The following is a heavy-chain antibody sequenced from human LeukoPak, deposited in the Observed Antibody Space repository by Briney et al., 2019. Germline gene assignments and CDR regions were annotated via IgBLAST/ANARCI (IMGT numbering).Heavy chain of an antibody. CDR1: GGSFSGYY. D-gene: IGHD1-14*01. V-gene: IGHV4-34*01. CDR2: INHSGST. CDR3: ARGTGGDEPLDY. J-gene: IGHJ4*02. Sequence: SETLSLTCAVYGGSFSGYYWSWIRQPPGKGLEWIGEINHSGSTNYNPSLKSRVTISVDTSKNQFSLKLSSVTAADTAVYYCARGTGGDEPLDYWGQGTLVTVSS.